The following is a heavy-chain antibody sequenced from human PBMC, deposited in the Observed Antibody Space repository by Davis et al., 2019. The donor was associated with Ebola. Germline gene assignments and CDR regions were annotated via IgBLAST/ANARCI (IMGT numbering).Heavy chain of an antibody. V-gene: IGHV3-30*04. J-gene: IGHJ6*02. CDR1: GFTFSSSA. CDR3: AEIYWVRYGMDV. D-gene: IGHD2-8*02. Sequence: GESLKISCAASGFTFSSSAMHWVRQAPGMGLEWVAIISYDGSNKYYADSVKGRFTISRDNSQNTLSLQMNSLRAEDTAVYYCAEIYWVRYGMDVWGQGTTVTVSS. CDR2: ISYDGSNK.